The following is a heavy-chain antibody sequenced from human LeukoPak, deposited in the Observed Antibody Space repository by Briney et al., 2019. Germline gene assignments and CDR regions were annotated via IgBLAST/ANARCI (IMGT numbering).Heavy chain of an antibody. V-gene: IGHV4-59*01. Sequence: SETLSLTCTVSGGSISSYYWSWIRQPPGKGLEWIGYIYYSGSTNYNPSLKSRVTISVDTSKNQFSLKLSSVTAADTAVYYCARGRYYTLGHLNWFDPWGQGTLVTVSS. CDR3: ARGRYYTLGHLNWFDP. D-gene: IGHD1-26*01. CDR1: GGSISSYY. J-gene: IGHJ5*02. CDR2: IYYSGST.